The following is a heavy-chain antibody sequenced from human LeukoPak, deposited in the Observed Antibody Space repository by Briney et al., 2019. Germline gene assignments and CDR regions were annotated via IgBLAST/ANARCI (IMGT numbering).Heavy chain of an antibody. CDR2: IYYSGST. D-gene: IGHD2-15*01. CDR3: ARLVVKRSYDAFDI. Sequence: PSETLSLTCTVSGGSISSYYWSWIRQPPGKGLEWIGYIYYSGSTNYNPSLKSRVTTSVDTSKNQFSLKLSSVTAADTAVYYCARLVVKRSYDAFDIWGQGTMVTVSS. J-gene: IGHJ3*02. CDR1: GGSISSYY. V-gene: IGHV4-59*01.